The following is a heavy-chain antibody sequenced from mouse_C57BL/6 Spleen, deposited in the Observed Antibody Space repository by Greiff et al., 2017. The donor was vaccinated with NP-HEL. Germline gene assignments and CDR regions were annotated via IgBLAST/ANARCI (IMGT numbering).Heavy chain of an antibody. CDR1: GYTFTSYW. CDR3: ARGGGYYEYFDV. V-gene: IGHV1-64*01. D-gene: IGHD2-3*01. CDR2: IHPNSGST. J-gene: IGHJ1*03. Sequence: VQLQQPGAELVKPGASVKLSCKASGYTFTSYWMHWVKQRPGQGLEWIGMIHPNSGSTNYNEKFKSKATLTVDKSSSTAYMQLSSLTSEDSAVYYCARGGGYYEYFDVWGTGTTVTVSS.